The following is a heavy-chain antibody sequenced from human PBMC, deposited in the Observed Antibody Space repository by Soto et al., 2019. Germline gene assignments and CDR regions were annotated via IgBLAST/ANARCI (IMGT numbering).Heavy chain of an antibody. Sequence: PGGSARLSCAASGFSVSGWYMDWVRQAPGKGLEWVARLKDRSQNYATEYAASVKGRITVSRHPAQNSIFLQMNSLKSEDTAVYYGAREGDSRWLDSWGQGTLVTVS. CDR3: AREGDSRWLDS. CDR2: LKDRSQNYAT. CDR1: GFSVSGWY. V-gene: IGHV3-72*01. J-gene: IGHJ5*01. D-gene: IGHD1-26*01.